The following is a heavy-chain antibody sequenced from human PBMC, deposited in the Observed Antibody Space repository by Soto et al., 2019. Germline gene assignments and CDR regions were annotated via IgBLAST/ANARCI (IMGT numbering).Heavy chain of an antibody. CDR1: GGSFRGYY. D-gene: IGHD5-18*01. CDR3: ARGLEDTAMVTHYFDY. Sequence: QVQLQQWGAGLLKPSETLSLTCAVYGGSFRGYYWSWIRQPPGKGLEWMGEINHSGSTNYNPSLKSRVTISVDTSKNQFSLKLSSVTAADTAVYYCARGLEDTAMVTHYFDYWGQGTLVTVSS. CDR2: INHSGST. V-gene: IGHV4-34*01. J-gene: IGHJ4*02.